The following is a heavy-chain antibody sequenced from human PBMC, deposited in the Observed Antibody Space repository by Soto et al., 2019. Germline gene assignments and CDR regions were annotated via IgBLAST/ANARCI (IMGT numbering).Heavy chain of an antibody. D-gene: IGHD2-21*02. Sequence: QVQLVQPGAEVKKPGASVKVSCKASGYTFINYGISWVRQAPGQGLEWMGWISGYNGNTNSAQKLQGRVTMTTDTSTSTAYMELRSLRSDDTAVYYCARGSTVVTPSYYYGMDVWGQGTTVTVSS. CDR3: ARGSTVVTPSYYYGMDV. CDR1: GYTFINYG. CDR2: ISGYNGNT. V-gene: IGHV1-18*01. J-gene: IGHJ6*02.